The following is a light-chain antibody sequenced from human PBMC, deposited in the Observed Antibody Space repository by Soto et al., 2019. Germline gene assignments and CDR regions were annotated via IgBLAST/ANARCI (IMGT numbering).Light chain of an antibody. J-gene: IGKJ4*01. V-gene: IGKV3-15*01. CDR1: QSLSNN. CDR3: QQHNGWPLT. Sequence: EIVMTQSPATLSVSPGERVTLSCRGSQSLSNNLAWYQQRPGQAPRLLIYGASTRDTGVPARFSGSGSGTEFTFTISSLQSEDFAVYYCQQHNGWPLTFGGETKVEIK. CDR2: GAS.